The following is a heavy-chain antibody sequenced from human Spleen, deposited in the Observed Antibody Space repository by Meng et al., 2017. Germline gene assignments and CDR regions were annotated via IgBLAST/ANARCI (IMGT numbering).Heavy chain of an antibody. CDR1: GFTFSSYS. J-gene: IGHJ4*02. V-gene: IGHV3-21*01. Sequence: GGSLRLSCAASGFTFSSYSMNWVRQAPGKGLEWVSSISSSSSYIYYADSVKGRFTISRDNAKNSLYLQMNSLRAEDTAVYYCARDSYDSSGYAPGLFYWGRGTLVTVSS. D-gene: IGHD3-22*01. CDR2: ISSSSSYI. CDR3: ARDSYDSSGYAPGLFY.